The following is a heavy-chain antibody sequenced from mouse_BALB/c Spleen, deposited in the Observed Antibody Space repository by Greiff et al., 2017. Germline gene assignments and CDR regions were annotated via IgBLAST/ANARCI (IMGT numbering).Heavy chain of an antibody. CDR2: ISNGGGST. V-gene: IGHV5-12-2*01. CDR1: GFTFSSYT. Sequence: EVKLMESGGGLVQPGGSLKLSCAASGFTFSSYTMSWVPQTPEKWLEWVAYISNGGGSTYYPDTVKGRFTISRDNAKNTLYLQMSSLKSEDTAMYYCARQGESGRYFDYWGQGTTLTVSS. J-gene: IGHJ2*01. CDR3: ARQGESGRYFDY. D-gene: IGHD3-1*01.